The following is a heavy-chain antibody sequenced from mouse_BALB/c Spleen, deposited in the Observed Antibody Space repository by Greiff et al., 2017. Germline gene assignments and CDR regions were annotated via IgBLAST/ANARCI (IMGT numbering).Heavy chain of an antibody. CDR2: IYPGGGYT. CDR3: AKGYGNYAWFAY. V-gene: IGHV1-63*02. J-gene: IGHJ3*01. CDR1: GYTFTNYW. D-gene: IGHD2-10*02. Sequence: QVQLQQSGAELVRPGTSVKISCKASGYTFTNYWLGWVKQRPGHGLEWIGDIYPGGGYTNYNEKFKGKATLTADTSSSTAYMQLSSLTSEDSAFYFCAKGYGNYAWFAYWGQGTLVTVSA.